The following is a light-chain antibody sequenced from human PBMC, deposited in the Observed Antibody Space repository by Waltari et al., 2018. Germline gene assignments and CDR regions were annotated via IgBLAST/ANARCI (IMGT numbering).Light chain of an antibody. Sequence: TITCRASQSINNWLAWYQQKPGKAPKLLIYKTSTLESGVPSSFSGSGYGTEFTLTISSLQPDDFATYYCQQYNDNSTWTFGQGTKVEVK. V-gene: IGKV1-5*03. CDR3: QQYNDNSTWT. CDR1: QSINNW. J-gene: IGKJ1*01. CDR2: KTS.